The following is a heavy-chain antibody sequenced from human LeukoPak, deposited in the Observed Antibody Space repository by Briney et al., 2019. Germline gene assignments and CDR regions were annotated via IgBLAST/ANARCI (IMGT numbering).Heavy chain of an antibody. CDR1: GGTFSSYA. CDR2: IIPIFGTA. Sequence: SVKVSCKASGGTFSSYAISWVRQAPGQGLEWMGGIIPIFGTANYAQKFQGRVTITTDESTSTAYMELSSLRSEDTAVYYCARMSTVATYFDYWGQGTLVTVSS. D-gene: IGHD4-11*01. J-gene: IGHJ4*02. V-gene: IGHV1-69*05. CDR3: ARMSTVATYFDY.